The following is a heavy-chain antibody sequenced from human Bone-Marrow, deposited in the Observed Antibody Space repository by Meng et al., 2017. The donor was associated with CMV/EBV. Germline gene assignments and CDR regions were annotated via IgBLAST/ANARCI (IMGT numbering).Heavy chain of an antibody. Sequence: GTLRLSCTVSGGSVSSGSYYWSWIRQPPGKGLEWIGYIYYSGSTDYNPSLKSRVTISVDTSKNQFSLKLSSVTAADTAVYYCARDQDFWSGYHTHNFDYWGQGTLVTVSS. V-gene: IGHV4-61*01. D-gene: IGHD3-3*01. CDR3: ARDQDFWSGYHTHNFDY. J-gene: IGHJ4*02. CDR1: GGSVSSGSYY. CDR2: IYYSGST.